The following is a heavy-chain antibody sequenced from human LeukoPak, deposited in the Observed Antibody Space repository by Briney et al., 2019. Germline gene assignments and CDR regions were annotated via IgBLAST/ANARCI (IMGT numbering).Heavy chain of an antibody. Sequence: GESLKISCKGSGYSFTSYWIGWVRQMPGKGLEWMGIIYPGDSDTRYSPSFQGQVTISADKSISTAYLQWSSLKASDTAMYYCARRPYYDSSGSYYGMDVWGQGTTVTVSS. D-gene: IGHD3-22*01. V-gene: IGHV5-51*01. CDR2: IYPGDSDT. CDR3: ARRPYYDSSGSYYGMDV. CDR1: GYSFTSYW. J-gene: IGHJ6*02.